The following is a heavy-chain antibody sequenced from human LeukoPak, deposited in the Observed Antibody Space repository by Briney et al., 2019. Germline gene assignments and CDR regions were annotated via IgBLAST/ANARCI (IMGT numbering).Heavy chain of an antibody. Sequence: PGGSLRLSCAASGFTFSSYEMNWVRDAPGKGLQGVSYISSSGSTRYYAESVKGRFPISRDNTRNSLYLQMNSVRGEDTALYYCARMNTVLVNGLHSYYYMDVWGKGTTVTISS. J-gene: IGHJ6*03. CDR2: ISSSGSTR. CDR1: GFTFSSYE. D-gene: IGHD5-18*01. CDR3: ARMNTVLVNGLHSYYYMDV. V-gene: IGHV3-48*03.